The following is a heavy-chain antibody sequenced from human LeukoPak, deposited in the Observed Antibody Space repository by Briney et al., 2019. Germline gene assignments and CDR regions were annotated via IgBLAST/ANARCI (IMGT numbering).Heavy chain of an antibody. V-gene: IGHV3-7*01. CDR1: GFTFSSFW. D-gene: IGHD3-22*01. J-gene: IGHJ4*02. Sequence: GGSLRLSCAASGFTFSSFWMGWVRQAPGKGLEWVANIKQDGSEKYYVDSVKGRFTISRDNAKNSLYLQMNSLRAEDTAVYYCARGTLITMIVEQDYWGQGTLVTVSS. CDR2: IKQDGSEK. CDR3: ARGTLITMIVEQDY.